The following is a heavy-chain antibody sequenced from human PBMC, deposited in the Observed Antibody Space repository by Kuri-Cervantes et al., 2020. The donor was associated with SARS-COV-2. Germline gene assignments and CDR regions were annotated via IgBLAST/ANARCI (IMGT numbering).Heavy chain of an antibody. J-gene: IGHJ5*02. CDR1: GGSISSSSYY. CDR2: IKQDGSEK. CDR3: ARDRGIVVVPAAIWFDP. Sequence: GGSLRLSCTVSGGSISSSSYYWGWIRQPPGKGLEWVANIKQDGSEKYYVDSVKGRFTISRDNAKNSLYLQMNSLRAEDTAVYYCARDRGIVVVPAAIWFDPWGQGTLVTVSS. D-gene: IGHD2-2*01. V-gene: IGHV3-7*01.